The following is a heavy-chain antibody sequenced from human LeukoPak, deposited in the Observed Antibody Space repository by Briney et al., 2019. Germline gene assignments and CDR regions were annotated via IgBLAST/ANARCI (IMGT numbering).Heavy chain of an antibody. J-gene: IGHJ4*02. V-gene: IGHV3-74*01. D-gene: IGHD3-10*01. CDR2: INSDGSST. Sequence: PGGSLGLSCAASGFTFSSYWMHWVRQAPGKGLVWVSRINSDGSSTSYADSVKGRFTISRDNAKNTLYLQMNSLRAEDTAVYYCARARPGYYGSGGGPDYWGQGTLVTVSS. CDR1: GFTFSSYW. CDR3: ARARPGYYGSGGGPDY.